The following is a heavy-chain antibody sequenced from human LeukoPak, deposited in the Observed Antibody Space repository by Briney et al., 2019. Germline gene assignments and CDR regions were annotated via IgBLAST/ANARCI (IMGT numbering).Heavy chain of an antibody. CDR1: GFTFSSYG. Sequence: PGGSLRLPCAASGFTFSSYGMHWVRQAPGKGLEWVAFIRYDGSNKYYADSVKGRFTISRDNSKNTLYLQMNSLRAEDTAVYYCAKGWEWNHYYMDVWGKGTTVTISS. J-gene: IGHJ6*03. V-gene: IGHV3-30*02. D-gene: IGHD3-3*01. CDR2: IRYDGSNK. CDR3: AKGWEWNHYYMDV.